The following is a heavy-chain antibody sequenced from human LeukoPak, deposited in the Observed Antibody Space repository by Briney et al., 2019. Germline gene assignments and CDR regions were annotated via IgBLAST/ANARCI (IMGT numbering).Heavy chain of an antibody. CDR2: IRDSGSST. D-gene: IGHD1-26*01. Sequence: GGSLRLSCAASGFTFSSYAMSWVRQAPGKGLEWVSAIRDSGSSTHYADSVKGRFTTSRDNSKNTLFLQMNSLRAEDTAIYYCAKYGPQDSGSSHFDYWGQGTLVTVSS. V-gene: IGHV3-23*01. CDR3: AKYGPQDSGSSHFDY. CDR1: GFTFSSYA. J-gene: IGHJ4*02.